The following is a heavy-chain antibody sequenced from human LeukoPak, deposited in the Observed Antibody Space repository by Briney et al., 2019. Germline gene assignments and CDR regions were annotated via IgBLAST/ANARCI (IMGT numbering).Heavy chain of an antibody. CDR2: ISSSGSTI. CDR3: ARSPCSGGSCYSVYYYYYMDV. CDR1: GFTFSDYY. D-gene: IGHD2-15*01. V-gene: IGHV3-11*01. Sequence: GGSLRLSCAASGFTFSDYYMSWIRQAPGKGLEWVSYISSSGSTIYYADSVKGRFTISRHNAKNSLYLQMNSLRAEDTAVYYCARSPCSGGSCYSVYYYYYMDVWGKGTTVTISS. J-gene: IGHJ6*03.